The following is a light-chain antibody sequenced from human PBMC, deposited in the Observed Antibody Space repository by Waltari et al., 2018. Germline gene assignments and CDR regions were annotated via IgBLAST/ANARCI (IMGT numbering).Light chain of an antibody. V-gene: IGLV3-1*01. CDR3: QAWDSSTANV. CDR1: ILGVKY. J-gene: IGLJ1*01. Sequence: SYELTQPPTVSVSPGQTASMTCPGDILGVKYACWYQQKPGQAPVLAIYQDSKRTSGIPERFSGSNSGNTATLTISGTQAMDEADYYCQAWDSSTANVFGTGTKVTVL. CDR2: QDS.